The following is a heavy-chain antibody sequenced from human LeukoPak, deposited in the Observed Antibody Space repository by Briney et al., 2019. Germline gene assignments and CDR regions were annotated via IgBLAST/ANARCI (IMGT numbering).Heavy chain of an antibody. CDR2: INPNSGGT. D-gene: IGHD6-19*01. CDR1: GYTFTGYY. V-gene: IGHV1-2*02. J-gene: IGHJ6*03. Sequence: GASVKVSCKASGYTFTGYYMHWVRQAPGQGLEWMGWINPNSGGTNYAQKFQGRVTMTRDTSISTAYMELSRLRSDDTAVYYCARDIAVAGTFPLYYYYYMDVWGKGTTVTVSS. CDR3: ARDIAVAGTFPLYYYYYMDV.